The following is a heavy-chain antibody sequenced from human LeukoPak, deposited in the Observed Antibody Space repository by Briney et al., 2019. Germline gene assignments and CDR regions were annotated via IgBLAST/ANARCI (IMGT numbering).Heavy chain of an antibody. D-gene: IGHD5-18*01. CDR1: GFTFSDSG. CDR2: IVSDGTST. V-gene: IGHV3-74*03. CDR3: ARGQLWSNDAFDI. Sequence: GGSLRLSCAASGFTFSDSGMHWVRQAPGKGLVWVSRIVSDGTSTTYADSVKGRFTISRDNAKNTLYLQMNSLRAEDTAVYYCARGQLWSNDAFDIWGQGTMVTVSS. J-gene: IGHJ3*02.